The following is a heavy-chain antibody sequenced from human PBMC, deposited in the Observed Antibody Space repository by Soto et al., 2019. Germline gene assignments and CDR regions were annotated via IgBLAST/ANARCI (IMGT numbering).Heavy chain of an antibody. Sequence: ASVKVSCKASGYTFTSYYMHWVRQAPGQGLEWMGIINPSGGSTSYAQKFQGRVTMTRDTSTSTVYMELSSLRSEDTAVYYCARDKVVVTAYYYFDYWGQGTLVTVSS. V-gene: IGHV1-46*01. D-gene: IGHD2-21*02. J-gene: IGHJ4*02. CDR3: ARDKVVVTAYYYFDY. CDR2: INPSGGST. CDR1: GYTFTSYY.